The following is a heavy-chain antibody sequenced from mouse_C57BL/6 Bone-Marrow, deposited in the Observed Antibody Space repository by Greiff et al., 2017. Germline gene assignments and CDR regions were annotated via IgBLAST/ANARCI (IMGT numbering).Heavy chain of an antibody. Sequence: QVQLQQPGAELVRPGSSVKLSCKASGYTFTSYWMDWVKQRPGQGLEWIGNIYPSDSETHYNQKFKDKATLTVDKSSSTAYMQLSSLTSEDSAVYYCARAPGTNYWGQGTTRTGSA. CDR3: ARAPGTNY. D-gene: IGHD3-3*01. CDR1: GYTFTSYW. CDR2: IYPSDSET. V-gene: IGHV1-61*01. J-gene: IGHJ2*01.